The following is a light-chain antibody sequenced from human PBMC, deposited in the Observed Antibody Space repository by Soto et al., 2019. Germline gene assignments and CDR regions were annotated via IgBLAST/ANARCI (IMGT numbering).Light chain of an antibody. J-gene: IGKJ1*01. V-gene: IGKV1-5*03. CDR1: QSISSW. CDR3: QQYHIYSGT. Sequence: DIQMTQCPSTLSASVGDRVTITCRASQSISSWLAWYQQKPGKAPKLLIYKASTLESGVPSRFSGSGSGTEFTLTINSLQPDDFATYYCQQYHIYSGTFGQGTKVDIK. CDR2: KAS.